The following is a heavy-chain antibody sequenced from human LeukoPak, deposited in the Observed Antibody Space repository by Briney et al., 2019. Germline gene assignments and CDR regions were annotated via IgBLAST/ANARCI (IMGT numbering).Heavy chain of an antibody. CDR1: GGSISSSYYF. Sequence: PSETLSLTCIVSGGSISSSYYFWAWFRQPPGKGLEWIASISYSGNAYYNPPLKRRVTISLDASKNQFSLRLTSVTAADSAVYYCAIPPPRRSSGWYPSDYWGHGTLVTVSS. CDR2: ISYSGNA. CDR3: AIPPPRRSSGWYPSDY. V-gene: IGHV4-39*01. D-gene: IGHD6-19*01. J-gene: IGHJ4*01.